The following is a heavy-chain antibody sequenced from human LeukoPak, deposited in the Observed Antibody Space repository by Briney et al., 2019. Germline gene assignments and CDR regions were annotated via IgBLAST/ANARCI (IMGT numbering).Heavy chain of an antibody. CDR2: INPTSGGT. D-gene: IGHD1-26*01. CDR3: ARGQGERELN. J-gene: IGHJ4*02. V-gene: IGHV1-2*06. CDR1: GYTFTDYY. Sequence: ASVKVSCTASGYTFTDYYMHWVRQAPGQGLEWMGRINPTSGGTTYAQKFQDRVTMTRDMSITTAYMELNRLGSDDTAVYYCARGQGERELNWGQGPLVTVSS.